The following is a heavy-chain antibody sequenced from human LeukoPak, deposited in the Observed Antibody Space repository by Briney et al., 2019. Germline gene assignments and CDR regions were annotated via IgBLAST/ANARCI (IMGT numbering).Heavy chain of an antibody. CDR1: GFTFSSYA. V-gene: IGHV3-23*01. D-gene: IGHD3-22*01. CDR2: ISGSGGST. CDR3: ARVAYDSSGYYPDY. J-gene: IGHJ4*02. Sequence: GGSLRLSCAASGFTFSSYAMSWVRQAPGKGLGWVSAISGSGGSTYYADSVKGRFTISRDNAKNSLYLQMNSLRAEDTAVYYCARVAYDSSGYYPDYWGQGTLVTVSS.